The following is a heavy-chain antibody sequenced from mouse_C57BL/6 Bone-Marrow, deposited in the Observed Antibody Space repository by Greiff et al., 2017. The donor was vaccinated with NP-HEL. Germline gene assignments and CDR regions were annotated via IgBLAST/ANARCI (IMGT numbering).Heavy chain of an antibody. Sequence: VQLQQSGAELVRPGASVKLSCTASGFNIKDDYMHWVKQRPEQGLEWIGWIDPENGDTEYASKFQGKATITADTSSNTAYLQLSSLTSEDTAVYYCTNFPVYYSNSWGQGTTLTVSS. D-gene: IGHD2-5*01. CDR1: GFNIKDDY. V-gene: IGHV14-4*01. CDR3: TNFPVYYSNS. J-gene: IGHJ2*01. CDR2: IDPENGDT.